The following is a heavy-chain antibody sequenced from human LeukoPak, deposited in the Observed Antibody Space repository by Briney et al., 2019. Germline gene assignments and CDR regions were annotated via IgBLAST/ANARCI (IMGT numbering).Heavy chain of an antibody. CDR2: ISSSSSYI. CDR1: GFTFSSYS. Sequence: GGSLRLSCAASGFTFSSYSMNWVRQAPGKGLEWVSSISSSSSYIYYADSVKGRFTISRDNAKNSLYLQMNSLGAEDTAVYYCARRMSAYSGSYPFDYWGQGTLVTVSS. J-gene: IGHJ4*02. V-gene: IGHV3-21*01. D-gene: IGHD1-26*01. CDR3: ARRMSAYSGSYPFDY.